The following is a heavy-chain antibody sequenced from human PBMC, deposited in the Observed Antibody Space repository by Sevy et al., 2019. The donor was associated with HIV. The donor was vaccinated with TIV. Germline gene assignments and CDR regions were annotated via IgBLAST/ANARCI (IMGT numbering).Heavy chain of an antibody. J-gene: IGHJ4*02. CDR1: GYTFTSYG. Sequence: ASVKVSCKASGYTFTSYGISWVRQAPGQGLEWMGWISAYNGNTNYAQKLQGRDTMTTDTSTSTAYMELRSLRSDDTAVYYCARSVEYDSSGYYYVLPYFDYWGQGTLVTVSS. D-gene: IGHD3-22*01. V-gene: IGHV1-18*01. CDR2: ISAYNGNT. CDR3: ARSVEYDSSGYYYVLPYFDY.